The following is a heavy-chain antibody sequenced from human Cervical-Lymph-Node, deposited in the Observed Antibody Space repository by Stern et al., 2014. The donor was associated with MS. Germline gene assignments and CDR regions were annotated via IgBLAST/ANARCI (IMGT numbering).Heavy chain of an antibody. CDR3: ARDCGNSGRYFYYGMDV. D-gene: IGHD6-25*01. CDR2: IKQDGSEK. Sequence: EMQLVESGGGLVQPGGSLRLSCTASGVTFSYYWMSWVRQAPGKGLEWVANIKQDGSEKYYVDSVKGRFTISRDNAKNSLYLQMNSLRAEDTAVYYCARDCGNSGRYFYYGMDVWGQGTTVTVSS. J-gene: IGHJ6*02. V-gene: IGHV3-7*01. CDR1: GVTFSYYW.